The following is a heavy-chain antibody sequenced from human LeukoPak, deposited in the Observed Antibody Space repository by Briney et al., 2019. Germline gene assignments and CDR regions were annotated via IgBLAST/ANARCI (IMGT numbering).Heavy chain of an antibody. CDR3: AVDGY. V-gene: IGHV3-48*01. J-gene: IGHJ4*02. CDR1: GFTFSSYA. CDR2: ISRSGSTK. Sequence: GGSLRLSCAASGFTFSSYAMSWVRQAPGKGLEWVSFISRSGSTKYYADSVKGRFTISRDNAKNSLFLQMNSLRVEDTAVYYCAVDGYWGQGSLVTVSS.